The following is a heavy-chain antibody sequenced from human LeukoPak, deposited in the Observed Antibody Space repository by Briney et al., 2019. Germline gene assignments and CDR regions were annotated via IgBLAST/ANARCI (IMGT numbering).Heavy chain of an antibody. Sequence: ASVKVSCKASGYTFTGYYMHWVRQAPGQGLEWMGWINPNSGGTNYAQKFQGWVTMTRDTSISTAYMELSRLRSDDTAVYYCARGRFVSSRQYSSGWQVGYWGQGTLVTVSS. CDR1: GYTFTGYY. CDR3: ARGRFVSSRQYSSGWQVGY. V-gene: IGHV1-2*04. D-gene: IGHD6-19*01. J-gene: IGHJ4*02. CDR2: INPNSGGT.